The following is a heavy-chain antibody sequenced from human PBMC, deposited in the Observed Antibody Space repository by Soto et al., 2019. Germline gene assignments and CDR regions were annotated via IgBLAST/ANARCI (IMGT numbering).Heavy chain of an antibody. V-gene: IGHV4-39*01. CDR1: GGSISSSSYY. CDR2: IYYSGST. CDR3: ARRGYCSGGSCYSFWYFDL. J-gene: IGHJ2*01. Sequence: QLQLQESGPGLVKPSETLSLTCTVSGGSISSSSYYWGWIRQPPGKGLEWIGSIYYSGSTYYNPSLKSRVTISVDTSKNQFSLKLSSVTAADTTVYYCARRGYCSGGSCYSFWYFDLWGRGTLVTVSS. D-gene: IGHD2-15*01.